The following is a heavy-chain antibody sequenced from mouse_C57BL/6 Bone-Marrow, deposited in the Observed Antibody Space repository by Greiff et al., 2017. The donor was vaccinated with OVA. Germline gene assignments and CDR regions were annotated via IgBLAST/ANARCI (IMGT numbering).Heavy chain of an antibody. CDR2: ISNGGGST. Sequence: EVQLEESGGGLVQPGGSLKLSCAASGFTFSDYYMYWVRQTPEKRLEWVAYISNGGGSTYYPDTVKGRFTISRDNAKNTLYLQMSRLKSEDTAMYYCARHRDYYDYDEFAYWGQGTLVTVSA. V-gene: IGHV5-12*01. J-gene: IGHJ3*01. D-gene: IGHD2-4*01. CDR1: GFTFSDYY. CDR3: ARHRDYYDYDEFAY.